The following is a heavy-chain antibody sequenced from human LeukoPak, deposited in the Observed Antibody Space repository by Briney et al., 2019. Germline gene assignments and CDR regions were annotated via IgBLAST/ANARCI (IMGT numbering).Heavy chain of an antibody. CDR1: GGSFSGYY. V-gene: IGHV4-34*01. CDR2: INHSGST. CDR3: ARASLEWLLKVDY. D-gene: IGHD3-3*01. Sequence: SETLSLTCAVYGGSFSGYYWSWICQPPGKGLEWIGEINHSGSTNYNPSLKSRVTISVDTSKNQFSLKLSSVTAADTAVYYCARASLEWLLKVDYWGQGTLVTVSS. J-gene: IGHJ4*02.